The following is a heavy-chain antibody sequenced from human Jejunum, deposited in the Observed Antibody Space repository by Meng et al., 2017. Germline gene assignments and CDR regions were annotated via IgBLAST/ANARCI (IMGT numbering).Heavy chain of an antibody. CDR2: IFYDGSKQ. Sequence: GESLKISCAASGFTFNNYGFHWVRQAPGKGLEWVAVIFYDGSKQFYADSVRGRFTVSRDSSKSTVHLHMNSLRAEDTAMYFCARDDDTSGSYSQFHYWGQGILVTVSS. CDR3: ARDDDTSGSYSQFHY. CDR1: GFTFNNYG. D-gene: IGHD3-22*01. V-gene: IGHV3-33*01. J-gene: IGHJ4*02.